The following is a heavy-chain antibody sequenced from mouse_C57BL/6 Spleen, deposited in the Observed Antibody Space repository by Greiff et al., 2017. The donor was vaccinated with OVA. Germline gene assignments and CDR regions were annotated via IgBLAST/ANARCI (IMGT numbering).Heavy chain of an antibody. V-gene: IGHV1-52*01. D-gene: IGHD2-1*01. J-gene: IGHJ3*01. CDR2: IDPSDSET. Sequence: QVQLQQPGAELVRPGSSVKLSCKASGYTFTSYWMHWVKQRPIQGLEWIGNIDPSDSETHYNQKFKDKATLTVDKSSSTAYMQLSSLTSEDSAVYYGARNGNYSVTWFADWGQGTLVTVSA. CDR3: ARNGNYSVTWFAD. CDR1: GYTFTSYW.